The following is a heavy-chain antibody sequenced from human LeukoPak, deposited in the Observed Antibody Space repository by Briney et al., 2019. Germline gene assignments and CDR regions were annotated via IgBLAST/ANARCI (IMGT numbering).Heavy chain of an antibody. Sequence: PSETLSLTCTVSGGSISSYYWSWIRHPAGKGLEWIGRIYTSGSTNYNPSLKSRVTMSVDTSKNQFSLKLSSVTAADTAVYYCARDVMYGSGWYGNFDYWGQGTLVTVSS. CDR1: GGSISSYY. D-gene: IGHD6-19*01. CDR2: IYTSGST. V-gene: IGHV4-4*07. J-gene: IGHJ4*02. CDR3: ARDVMYGSGWYGNFDY.